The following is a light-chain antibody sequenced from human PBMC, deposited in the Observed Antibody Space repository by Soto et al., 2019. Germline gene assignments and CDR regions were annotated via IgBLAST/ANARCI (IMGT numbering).Light chain of an antibody. V-gene: IGKV3-20*01. Sequence: EVVLTQSPGTLSLSPGERATLSCRASQSVSATYLAWYQQKLGQAPRLLIYGASSRATGIPDRFSGSGSGTDFTLTISRLEPEDFAVYYCQQYGNSPRTLGQGTKVDIK. CDR3: QQYGNSPRT. J-gene: IGKJ1*01. CDR2: GAS. CDR1: QSVSATY.